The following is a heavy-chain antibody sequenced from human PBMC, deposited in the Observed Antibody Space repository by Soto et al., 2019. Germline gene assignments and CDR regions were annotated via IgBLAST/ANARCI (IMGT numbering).Heavy chain of an antibody. CDR1: GASISTSNYY. D-gene: IGHD3-22*01. Sequence: PSETLSLTCTVSGASISTSNYYWGWIRQPPGKGLEWIGSIYSSGSTYYNPSLKSRVTISIDTSKNQFSLKLSSVTAADTAVYYCARGGVDYYDSSGYYFSPYYFDYWGQGTLVTVSS. V-gene: IGHV4-39*07. CDR2: IYSSGST. J-gene: IGHJ4*02. CDR3: ARGGVDYYDSSGYYFSPYYFDY.